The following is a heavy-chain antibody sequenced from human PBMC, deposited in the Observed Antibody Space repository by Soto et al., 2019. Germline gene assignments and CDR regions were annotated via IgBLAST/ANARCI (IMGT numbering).Heavy chain of an antibody. CDR3: ASLPVTLVSVLYIYPLDARESPSDVDI. J-gene: IGHJ6*02. CDR2: ISFDGSNK. V-gene: IGHV3-30*04. D-gene: IGHD4-17*01. CDR1: GFTFSHYP. Sequence: QMQLVQSGGGVVQPGRSLRLSCAASGFTFSHYPIHWVLQAPGKGLERVAVISFDGSNKFSAESVTGRFTITKDNSQNTPDLQMNDLRHEDTAVYYCASLPVTLVSVLYIYPLDARESPSDVDIWGQGTTVTVSS.